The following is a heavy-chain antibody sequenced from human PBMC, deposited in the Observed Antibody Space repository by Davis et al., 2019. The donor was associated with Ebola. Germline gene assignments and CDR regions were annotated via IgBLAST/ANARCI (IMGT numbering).Heavy chain of an antibody. V-gene: IGHV3-23*01. J-gene: IGHJ4*02. D-gene: IGHD2-15*01. Sequence: GGSLRLSCAASAFTSSSYAMSWVRQAPGKGLEWVSAIRGSGGSTYYADSVKGRFTISRDNSKNTLYLQMNSLRAEDTAVYYCARRGHIVVVVAAVDYWGQGTLVTVSS. CDR3: ARRGHIVVVVAAVDY. CDR1: AFTSSSYA. CDR2: IRGSGGST.